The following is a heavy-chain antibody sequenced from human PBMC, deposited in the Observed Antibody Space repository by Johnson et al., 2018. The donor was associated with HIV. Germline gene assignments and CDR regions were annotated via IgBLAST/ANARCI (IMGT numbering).Heavy chain of an antibody. Sequence: QVQLVESGGGLVKPGGSLRLSCGASGFSFSDSHMSWIRQAPGKGLEWISYISSGAASIHNPDSVKGRFTISRDNSKNSLYLQMNSLRAGDTAVYYCAREAQTHAFHIWGQGTMVTVSS. CDR1: GFSFSDSH. J-gene: IGHJ3*02. V-gene: IGHV3-11*04. D-gene: IGHD4-23*01. CDR3: AREAQTHAFHI. CDR2: ISSGAASI.